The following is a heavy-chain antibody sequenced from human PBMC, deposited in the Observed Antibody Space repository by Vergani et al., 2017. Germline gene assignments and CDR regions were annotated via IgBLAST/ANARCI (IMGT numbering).Heavy chain of an antibody. J-gene: IGHJ3*02. D-gene: IGHD1-26*01. CDR1: GFTFSSYE. CDR3: ARGEGSGSYYSGAFDI. Sequence: EVQLVESGGGLVQPGGSLRLSCAASGFTFSSYEMNWVRQAPGKGLEWVSYISSSGSTIYYADSVKGRFTISRDNAKNSLYLQMNSLRAEDTAVYYCARGEGSGSYYSGAFDIWGQGTMVTVSS. V-gene: IGHV3-48*03. CDR2: ISSSGSTI.